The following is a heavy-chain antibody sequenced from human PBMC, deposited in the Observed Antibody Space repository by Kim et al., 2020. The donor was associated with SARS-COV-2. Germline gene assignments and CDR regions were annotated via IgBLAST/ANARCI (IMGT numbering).Heavy chain of an antibody. CDR3: AKVPREAQWLVPFDY. CDR1: GFTFNNYA. Sequence: GGSLRLSCAASGFTFNNYAMSWVCQAPGKGLEWVSTISGSGGSTYYADSVKGRFTISRDNSKNTLYLQMNSLRAEDTAIYYCAKVPREAQWLVPFDYWGQGTLVTVSS. V-gene: IGHV3-23*01. J-gene: IGHJ4*02. D-gene: IGHD6-19*01. CDR2: ISGSGGST.